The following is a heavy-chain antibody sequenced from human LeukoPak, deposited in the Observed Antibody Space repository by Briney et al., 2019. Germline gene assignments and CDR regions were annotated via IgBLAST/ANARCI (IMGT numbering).Heavy chain of an antibody. Sequence: HPGGSLRLSCAASGFTFSVYAMSWVRQAPGKGLEWVSTITSSGRNTYYADSVKGRFAISRDNSKNTLYLQMNSLRAEDTAVYFCARVQPSIVGLWGQGTMVTVSS. CDR1: GFTFSVYA. CDR3: ARVQPSIVGL. D-gene: IGHD2/OR15-2a*01. CDR2: ITSSGRNT. V-gene: IGHV3-23*01. J-gene: IGHJ3*01.